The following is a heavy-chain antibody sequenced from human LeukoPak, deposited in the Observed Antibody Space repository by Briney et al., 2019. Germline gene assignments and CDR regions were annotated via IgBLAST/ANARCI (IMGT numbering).Heavy chain of an antibody. CDR1: GYTFTGYY. V-gene: IGHV1-46*01. Sequence: ASVKVSCKASGYTFTGYYMHWVRQAPGQGLEWMGWINPSGGSTSYAQKFQGRVTMTRDTSTSTVYMELSSLRSEDTAVYYCARDQRSGYYFDYWGQGTLVTVSS. CDR3: ARDQRSGYYFDY. D-gene: IGHD3-3*01. J-gene: IGHJ4*02. CDR2: INPSGGST.